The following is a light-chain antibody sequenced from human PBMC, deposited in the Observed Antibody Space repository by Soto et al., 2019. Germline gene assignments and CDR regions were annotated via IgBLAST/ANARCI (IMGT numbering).Light chain of an antibody. J-gene: IGKJ4*01. CDR2: GTT. V-gene: IGKV1-12*01. CDR1: QRGCGW. CDR3: QRAKSFPPVRS. Sequence: DIQMTQSPSSVSASIGDRVTITCRARQRGCGWLVWNQQKPGIAPKALIYGTTLLQSGVPSRFSGSGSGTKFTLTISSLQPADFATYCGQRAKSFPPVRSVGGGTKAEMK.